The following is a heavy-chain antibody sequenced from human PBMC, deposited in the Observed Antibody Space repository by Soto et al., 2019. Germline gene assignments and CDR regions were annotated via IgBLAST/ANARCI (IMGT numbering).Heavy chain of an antibody. V-gene: IGHV3-30*18. CDR1: GFTFSSYG. CDR2: ISYDGSNK. CDR3: AKDSDCGGDCYPDDYYYGMDV. J-gene: IGHJ6*02. D-gene: IGHD2-21*02. Sequence: QVQLVESGGGVVQPGRSLRLSCAASGFTFSSYGMHWVRQAPGKGLEWVAVISYDGSNKYYADSVKGRFTISRDNSKNTLYLQMNSLRAEDTAVYYCAKDSDCGGDCYPDDYYYGMDVWGQGTTVTVSS.